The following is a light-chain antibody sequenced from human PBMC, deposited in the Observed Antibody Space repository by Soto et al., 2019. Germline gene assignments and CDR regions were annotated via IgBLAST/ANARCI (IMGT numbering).Light chain of an antibody. CDR3: QQRSNWPPFT. CDR1: QSVSSY. J-gene: IGKJ5*01. CDR2: DAS. V-gene: IGKV3-11*01. Sequence: EIVLTQSPATLSLSPGARATLSCRASQSVSSYLAWYQQKPGQAPRLLIYDASNRATGIPARFSGSGSGTDFTLTISSLEPEDFAVYYCQQRSNWPPFTFGQGTRLENK.